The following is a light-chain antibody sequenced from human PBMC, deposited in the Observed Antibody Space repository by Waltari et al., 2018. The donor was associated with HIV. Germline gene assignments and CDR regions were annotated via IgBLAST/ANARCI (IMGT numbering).Light chain of an antibody. Sequence: DVVVTQSPDSLAVVLGERATINCKSSKSVLYSSNNKNYLAWYQQKPGQPPKLPIYWASTRESGVPDRFSGSGSGTDFPLTISSLQAEDVAVYYCQQYYSIPPWTFGQGTKVEIK. V-gene: IGKV4-1*01. CDR1: KSVLYSSNNKNY. CDR3: QQYYSIPPWT. J-gene: IGKJ1*01. CDR2: WAS.